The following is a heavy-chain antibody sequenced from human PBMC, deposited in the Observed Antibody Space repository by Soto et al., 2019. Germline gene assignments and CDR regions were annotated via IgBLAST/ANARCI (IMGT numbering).Heavy chain of an antibody. CDR1: GFIVSDTY. Sequence: EVQLVESGGGVVQPGGSLRLSCAASGFIVSDTYMNWVRQAPGKGREWVSVIYRGGDTYYADSVKGRFTISRDNSTVYLQMNNLRAEDTAMYYCAKEGIGGIFGAGGFDPWGQGTLVTVSS. V-gene: IGHV3-53*01. CDR2: IYRGGDT. D-gene: IGHD3-3*01. J-gene: IGHJ5*02. CDR3: AKEGIGGIFGAGGFDP.